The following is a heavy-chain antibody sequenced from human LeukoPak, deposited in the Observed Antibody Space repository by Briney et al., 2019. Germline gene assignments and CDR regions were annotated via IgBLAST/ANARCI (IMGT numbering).Heavy chain of an antibody. V-gene: IGHV1-18*01. J-gene: IGHJ6*03. Sequence: ASVKVSCKASGGTFSSYAISWVRQAPGQGLEWMGWISAYNGNTNYAQKLQGRVTMTTDTSTSTAYMELRNLRSDDTAVYYCARVGYYYYYMDVWGKGTTVTVSS. D-gene: IGHD3-16*01. CDR1: GGTFSSYA. CDR2: ISAYNGNT. CDR3: ARVGYYYYYMDV.